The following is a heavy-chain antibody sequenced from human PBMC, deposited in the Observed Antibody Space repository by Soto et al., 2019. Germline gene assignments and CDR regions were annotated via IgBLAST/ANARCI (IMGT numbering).Heavy chain of an antibody. CDR3: ARGGSYDYGWGSPDY. J-gene: IGHJ4*02. CDR2: INAGNGNT. V-gene: IGHV1-3*01. D-gene: IGHD3-16*01. CDR1: GYTFTSYA. Sequence: QVQLVQSGAEVKKPGASVKVSCKASGYTFTSYAMHWVRQAPGQRLEWMGWINAGNGNTKYSQKFQDRVILSRDTSATTAYMELSSLRSEDTAVYYCARGGSYDYGWGSPDYWGQGTLVTVSS.